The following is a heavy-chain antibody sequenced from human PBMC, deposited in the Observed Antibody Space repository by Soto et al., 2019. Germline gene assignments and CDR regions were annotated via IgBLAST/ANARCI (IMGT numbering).Heavy chain of an antibody. CDR3: ARESEDLTSNFDY. CDR1: GFIFTRYS. V-gene: IGHV3-21*06. CDR2: ISSTTNYI. Sequence: EVQLVESGGGLVQPGGSLRLSCAASGFIFTRYSMNWVRQAPGKGLEWVSSISSTTNYIYYGDSMKGRFTISRDNAKNSLYLDMNSLRAEDTAVYYCARESEDLTSNFDYWGQGTLVTVSS. J-gene: IGHJ4*02.